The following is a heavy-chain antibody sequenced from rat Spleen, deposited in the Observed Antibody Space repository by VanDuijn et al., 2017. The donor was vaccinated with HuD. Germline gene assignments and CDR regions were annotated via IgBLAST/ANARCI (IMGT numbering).Heavy chain of an antibody. CDR1: GFTFSDYY. D-gene: IGHD1-1*01. CDR2: IAFDGIGT. J-gene: IGHJ4*01. V-gene: IGHV5-29*01. Sequence: EVQLVEPDGGLVQPGRSLKLSCAASGFTFSDYYMAWVRQAPTKGLEWVATIAFDGIGTYYRDSVKGRFTISRDNAKSTLFLQMDSLRSEDTATYYCAKGLITGYVMDAWGQGASVTVSS. CDR3: AKGLITGYVMDA.